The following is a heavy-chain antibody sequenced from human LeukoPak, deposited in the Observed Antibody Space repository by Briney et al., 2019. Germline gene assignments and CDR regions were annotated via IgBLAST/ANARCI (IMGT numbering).Heavy chain of an antibody. V-gene: IGHV4-39*02. CDR2: IYYSGSP. D-gene: IGHD4-23*01. J-gene: IGHJ6*02. CDR1: GGSISSSSYY. Sequence: SETLSLTCTVSGGSISSSSYYWGWIRQPPGKGLEWIGSIYYSGSPYYNPSLKSRVTISVDTSKNQFSLRLSSVTAADTAVYYCARAYGGNYYYYYYGMDVWGQGTTVTVSS. CDR3: ARAYGGNYYYYYYGMDV.